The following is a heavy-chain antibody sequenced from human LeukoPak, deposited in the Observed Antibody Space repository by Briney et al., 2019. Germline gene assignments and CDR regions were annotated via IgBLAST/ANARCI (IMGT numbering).Heavy chain of an antibody. D-gene: IGHD5-18*01. J-gene: IGHJ4*02. CDR3: ARVGSYGYWYFDY. V-gene: IGHV3-7*01. CDR2: IKQDGSEK. Sequence: GGSLRLSCAASGFTFSSYAMSWVRQAPGKGLEWVANIKQDGSEKYYVDSVKGRFTISRDNAKNSLYLQMNSLRAEDTAVYYCARVGSYGYWYFDYWGQGTLVTVSS. CDR1: GFTFSSYA.